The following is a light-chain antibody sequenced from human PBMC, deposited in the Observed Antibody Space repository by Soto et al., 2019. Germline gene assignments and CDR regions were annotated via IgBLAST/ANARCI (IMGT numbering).Light chain of an antibody. CDR3: QLRSNGPLSLT. CDR2: DAS. V-gene: IGKV3-11*01. CDR1: QSVSSY. J-gene: IGKJ4*01. Sequence: EIVLTQSPATLSLSPGERATLSCRASQSVSSYLAWYQQKPGQAPRLLIYDASNRATGIPARFSGSGSGTDFTLTISSLEPEDFAVYNCQLRSNGPLSLTFGGGKKVELK.